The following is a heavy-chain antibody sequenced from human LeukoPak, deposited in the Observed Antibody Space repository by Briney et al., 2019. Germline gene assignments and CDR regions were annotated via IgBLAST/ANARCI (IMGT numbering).Heavy chain of an antibody. J-gene: IGHJ3*01. Sequence: SVKVSCKASGGTFSSYAINWVRQAPGQGLEWMGRIIPIFATTNYAQKFQARVTITTNESTKTTYMELSSLRSEDTAMYYCARESRYCIGDSCYPNAFDVWGQGTMVTISS. V-gene: IGHV1-69*05. D-gene: IGHD2-15*01. CDR2: IIPIFATT. CDR1: GGTFSSYA. CDR3: ARESRYCIGDSCYPNAFDV.